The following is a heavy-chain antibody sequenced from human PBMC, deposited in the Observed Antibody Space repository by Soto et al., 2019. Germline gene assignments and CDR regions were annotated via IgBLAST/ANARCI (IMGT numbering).Heavy chain of an antibody. V-gene: IGHV3-23*01. Sequence: EVQVLDSGGGLVQPGGSLRLSCAASGFTFNNYAMNWVRQAPGKGLEWVATISGTGGSTYYADSVKGRLTISRDNSKNTLYLQMNSLRVEDTAVYYCAKDRLAGNFDYWGQGTQVTVSS. J-gene: IGHJ4*02. CDR2: ISGTGGST. CDR1: GFTFNNYA. CDR3: AKDRLAGNFDY.